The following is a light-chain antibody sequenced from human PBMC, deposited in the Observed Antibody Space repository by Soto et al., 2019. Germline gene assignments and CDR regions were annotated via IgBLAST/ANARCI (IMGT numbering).Light chain of an antibody. J-gene: IGKJ5*01. CDR1: QNIRNW. V-gene: IGKV1-5*01. CDR3: QQYNTYST. Sequence: DIQMTQSPCARAASVGGSVKITCRASQNIRNWLAWYQQKPGKPPNPLIYDASSLKSGPPARFSGSGSGTEFTLTISRLQPDDFATYYRQQYNTYSTFGQGTRLEIK. CDR2: DAS.